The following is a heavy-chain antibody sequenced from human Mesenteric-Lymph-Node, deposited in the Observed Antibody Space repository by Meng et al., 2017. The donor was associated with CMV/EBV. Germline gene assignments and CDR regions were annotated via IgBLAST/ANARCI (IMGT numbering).Heavy chain of an antibody. CDR3: AREAAPAGRTFDS. Sequence: NASRFTFSSHYMHWVRQAPGQGLEWVGLISPTDSSTDYAQKFRGRIAVTRDASTSAVYMDLSSLRSEDTAVYYCAREAAPAGRTFDSWGQGTLVTVSS. D-gene: IGHD6-25*01. J-gene: IGHJ4*02. CDR2: ISPTDSST. V-gene: IGHV1-46*01. CDR1: RFTFSSHY.